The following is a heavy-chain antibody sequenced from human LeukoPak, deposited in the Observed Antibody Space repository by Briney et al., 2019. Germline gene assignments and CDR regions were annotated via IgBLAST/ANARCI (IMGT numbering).Heavy chain of an antibody. CDR3: AREYYDILAGLHGWFDP. CDR1: GYTFTSYY. CDR2: INPSGGST. D-gene: IGHD3-9*01. J-gene: IGHJ5*02. V-gene: IGHV1-46*01. Sequence: ASVKVSCKASGYTFTSYYMHWVRQAPGQGLEWMGIINPSGGSTSYAQKFQGRVTMTRDMSTSTVYMELSSLRSEDTAVYYCAREYYDILAGLHGWFDPWGQGTLVTVSS.